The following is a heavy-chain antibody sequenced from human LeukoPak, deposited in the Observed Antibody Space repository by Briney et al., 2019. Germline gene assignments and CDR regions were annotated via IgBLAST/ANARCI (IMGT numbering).Heavy chain of an antibody. Sequence: SETLSLTCTVSGGSISSYYWSWIRQPPGKGLEWIGYIYYSGSTNYNPSLKSRVTISVDTSKNQFSLKLSSVTAADTAVYYCARGILGIAVAGYFDYWGQGTLVTVSS. CDR3: ARGILGIAVAGYFDY. CDR2: IYYSGST. V-gene: IGHV4-59*12. J-gene: IGHJ4*02. CDR1: GGSISSYY. D-gene: IGHD6-19*01.